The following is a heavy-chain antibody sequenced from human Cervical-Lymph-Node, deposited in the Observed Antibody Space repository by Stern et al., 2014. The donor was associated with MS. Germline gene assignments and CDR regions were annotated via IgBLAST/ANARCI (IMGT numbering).Heavy chain of an antibody. Sequence: QVQLQESGPGLVKPSGTLSLTCAVSGGSVSSTNWWSWVRQSPGKGLEWIGNIYHSGASNYRPPLRSRFSISLDNSQNHLSLHLTSVTAAGTAVYYCARERQQYCNSEGCSYWYFDLWGRGTLVTVSS. CDR3: ARERQQYCNSEGCSYWYFDL. V-gene: IGHV4-4*02. J-gene: IGHJ2*01. CDR2: IYHSGAS. CDR1: GGSVSSTNW. D-gene: IGHD2/OR15-2a*01.